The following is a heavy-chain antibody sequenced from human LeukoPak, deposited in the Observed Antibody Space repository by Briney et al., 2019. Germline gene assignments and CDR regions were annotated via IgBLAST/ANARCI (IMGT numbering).Heavy chain of an antibody. CDR1: GFTFRNYG. J-gene: IGHJ4*02. CDR2: IHDDGFTS. Sequence: GGSLRLSCTTSGFTFRNYGMHWVRQAPGKGPEWLTFIHDDGFTSFYAASVQGRFTISRDNSKDTLYLQMHTLESADTAIYHCVRGPARGYYDGTGYGFDYWGQGTLVTVSS. CDR3: VRGPARGYYDGTGYGFDY. D-gene: IGHD3-22*01. V-gene: IGHV3-30*02.